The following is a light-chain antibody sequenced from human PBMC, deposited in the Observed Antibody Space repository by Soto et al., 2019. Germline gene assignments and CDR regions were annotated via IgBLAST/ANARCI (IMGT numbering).Light chain of an antibody. CDR2: GAS. CDR3: QQYDKWPIT. V-gene: IGKV3-15*01. J-gene: IGKJ5*01. Sequence: KVMTQSPGTLSVYPGERATLYCRASESVNTYLAWYQQKPGQAPRLLIYGASTRATGIPVRFSGSGSGTEFTLTINSLQSEDCAVYYCQQYDKWPITFGQGTQLEVK. CDR1: ESVNTY.